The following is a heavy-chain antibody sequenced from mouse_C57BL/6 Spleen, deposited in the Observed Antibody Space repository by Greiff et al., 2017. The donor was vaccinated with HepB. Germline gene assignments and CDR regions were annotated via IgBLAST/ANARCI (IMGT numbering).Heavy chain of an antibody. CDR2: INPSSGYT. V-gene: IGHV1-7*01. CDR3: ARPHYGTSRGVTSYAMDY. CDR1: GYTFTSYW. D-gene: IGHD2-12*01. J-gene: IGHJ4*01. Sequence: QVQLKESGAELAKPGASVKLSCKASGYTFTSYWMHWVKQRPGQGLEWIGYINPSSGYTKYNQKFKDKATLTADKSSSTAYMQLSSLTYEDSAVYYCARPHYGTSRGVTSYAMDYWGQGTSVTVSA.